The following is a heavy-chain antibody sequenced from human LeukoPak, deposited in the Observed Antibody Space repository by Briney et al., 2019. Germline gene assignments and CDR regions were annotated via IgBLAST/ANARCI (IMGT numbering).Heavy chain of an antibody. D-gene: IGHD6-19*01. Sequence: GGSLRLSWAASELTFSSYGRPWFRKAPARGLGWGAVIWYDGSNKYYADSVKGRFTISRDNSKNTLYLQMNSLRAEDTAVYYCARDWAVAGSYYFDYWGQGTLVTVSS. J-gene: IGHJ4*02. CDR1: ELTFSSYG. V-gene: IGHV3-33*01. CDR3: ARDWAVAGSYYFDY. CDR2: IWYDGSNK.